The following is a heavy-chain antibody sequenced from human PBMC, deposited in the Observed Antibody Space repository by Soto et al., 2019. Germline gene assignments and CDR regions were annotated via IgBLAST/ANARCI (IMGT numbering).Heavy chain of an antibody. V-gene: IGHV3-72*01. CDR1: GFTFSDHY. CDR2: SRNRVNSHTT. D-gene: IGHD2-21*01. J-gene: IGHJ6*01. Sequence: EVQLVESGGGLVQPGGSLRLSCAASGFTFSDHYMDWVRQAPGKGLEWVARSRNRVNSHTTEYAASVKGRITISRDESKSSLYLQMNSLKIEYTAVYYCTRGLLGGAPSYTFHGMDVWCQGTTVTVSS. CDR3: TRGLLGGAPSYTFHGMDV.